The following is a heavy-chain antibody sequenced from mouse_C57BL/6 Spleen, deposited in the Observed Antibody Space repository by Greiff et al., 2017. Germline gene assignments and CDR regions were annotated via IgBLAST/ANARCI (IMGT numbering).Heavy chain of an antibody. Sequence: EVNVVESEGGLVQPGSSMKLSCTASGFTFSDYYMAWVRQVPEKGLEWVANINYDGSSTYYLDSLKSRFIISRDNAKNILYLQMSSLKSEDTATYDCARDHAGYAMDYWGQGTSVTVSS. CDR1: GFTFSDYY. J-gene: IGHJ4*01. CDR3: ARDHAGYAMDY. V-gene: IGHV5-16*01. CDR2: INYDGSST.